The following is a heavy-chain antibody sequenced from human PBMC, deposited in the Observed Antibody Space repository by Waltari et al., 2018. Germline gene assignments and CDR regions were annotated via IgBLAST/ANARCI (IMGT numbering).Heavy chain of an antibody. V-gene: IGHV1-2*06. CDR2: INPNSGGT. D-gene: IGHD6-13*01. CDR3: ATAGYSSSWYGDDAFDI. J-gene: IGHJ3*02. CDR1: GYTFTGSY. Sequence: QVQLVQSGAEVKKPGASVKVSCKASGYTFTGSYMHWVRQAPGQGLEWMGRINPNSGGTNYAQKFQGRVTMTRDTSISTAYMELSRLRSDDTAVYYCATAGYSSSWYGDDAFDIWGQGTMVTVSS.